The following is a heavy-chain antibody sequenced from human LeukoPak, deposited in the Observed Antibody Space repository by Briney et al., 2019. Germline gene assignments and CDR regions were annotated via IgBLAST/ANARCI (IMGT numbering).Heavy chain of an antibody. CDR2: IYYSGST. J-gene: IGHJ5*02. Sequence: PSETLSLTCTVSGGSISSYYWSWIRQPPGKGLEWIGYIYYSGSTNYNPSLKSRVTISVDTSKNQLSLKLSSVTAADTAVYYCARVERTWFDPWGQGTLVTVSS. CDR3: ARVERTWFDP. V-gene: IGHV4-59*01. CDR1: GGSISSYY. D-gene: IGHD1-1*01.